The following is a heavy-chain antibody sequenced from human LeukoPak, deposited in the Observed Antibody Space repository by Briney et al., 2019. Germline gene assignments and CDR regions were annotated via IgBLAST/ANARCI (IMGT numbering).Heavy chain of an antibody. D-gene: IGHD2-2*01. CDR1: GFTLSSYA. Sequence: GGSLRLSCAASGFTLSSYAMNWVRQAPGKGLEWVSGTGSTGVSTFYADSVKGRFTVSRDSSKNTLSLQMNSLRAEDTAVYYCAKDPGVVPAHYFDYWGQGTLVTVSS. CDR3: AKDPGVVPAHYFDY. CDR2: TGSTGVST. J-gene: IGHJ4*02. V-gene: IGHV3-23*01.